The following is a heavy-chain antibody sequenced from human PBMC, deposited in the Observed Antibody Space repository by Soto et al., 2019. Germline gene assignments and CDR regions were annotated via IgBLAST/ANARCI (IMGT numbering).Heavy chain of an antibody. CDR3: ARVPDY. J-gene: IGHJ4*02. D-gene: IGHD2-2*01. Sequence: QLQLQESGSGLVKPSQTLSLTCAVSGGSISSGGYSWSWIRQPPGKGLEWIGYMYHSGSTYYNPSLKGRVTISIDRPKKQFSMKLRSVTAAATPVYYCARVPDYWGQGILVTVSS. V-gene: IGHV4-30-2*01. CDR2: MYHSGST. CDR1: GGSISSGGYS.